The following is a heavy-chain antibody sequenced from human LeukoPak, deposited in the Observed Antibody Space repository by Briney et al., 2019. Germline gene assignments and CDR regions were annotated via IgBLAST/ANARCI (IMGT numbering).Heavy chain of an antibody. V-gene: IGHV1-8*03. D-gene: IGHD2-2*02. J-gene: IGHJ4*02. Sequence: ASVKVSCKASGYTFTSYDINWVRQATGQGLERMGWMNPNSGNTGYAQKFQGRVTITRNTSISTAYMELSSLRSEDTAVYYCARDNSPYQLLYTLNDYWGQGTLVTVSS. CDR1: GYTFTSYD. CDR3: ARDNSPYQLLYTLNDY. CDR2: MNPNSGNT.